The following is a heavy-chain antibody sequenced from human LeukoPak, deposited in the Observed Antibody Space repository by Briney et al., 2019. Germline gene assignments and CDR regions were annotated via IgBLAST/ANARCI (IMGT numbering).Heavy chain of an antibody. V-gene: IGHV1-3*01. CDR2: INAGNGNT. J-gene: IGHJ6*02. CDR1: GYTFTSYA. D-gene: IGHD7-27*01. Sequence: ASVEVSCKASGYTFTSYAMHWVRQAPGQRLEWMGWINAGNGNTKYSQKFQGRVTITRDTSASTAYMELSSLRSEDTAVYYCARDPLGGPYYYYGMDVWGQGTTVTVSS. CDR3: ARDPLGGPYYYYGMDV.